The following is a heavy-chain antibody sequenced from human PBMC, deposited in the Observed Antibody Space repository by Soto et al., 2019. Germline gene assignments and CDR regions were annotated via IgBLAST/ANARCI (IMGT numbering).Heavy chain of an antibody. V-gene: IGHV4-59*01. CDR2: ISYSGST. CDR1: GDSINNYF. J-gene: IGHJ6*02. Sequence: PSETLSLTCRISGDSINNYFWNWIRQTPGKGLEWIGYISYSGSTSYNPSLQSRVTLSSDTSKNHFSLKLSSVTAADTAVYYCARARQRDTGRGLDVWGQGTAVTVSS. D-gene: IGHD5-18*01. CDR3: ARARQRDTGRGLDV.